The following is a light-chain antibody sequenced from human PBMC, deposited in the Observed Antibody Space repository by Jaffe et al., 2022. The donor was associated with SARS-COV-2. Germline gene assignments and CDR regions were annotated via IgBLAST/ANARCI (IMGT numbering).Light chain of an antibody. CDR1: QSVSSNY. Sequence: EIVLTQSPGTLSLSPGERATLSCRASQSVSSNYLAWYQQKLGQAPRLLIYGASSRATGIPDRFSGSGSGTDFTLTISRLEPEDFAVYYCQQYGSSPPYTFGQGTKLEIK. CDR3: QQYGSSPPYT. J-gene: IGKJ2*01. V-gene: IGKV3-20*01. CDR2: GAS.